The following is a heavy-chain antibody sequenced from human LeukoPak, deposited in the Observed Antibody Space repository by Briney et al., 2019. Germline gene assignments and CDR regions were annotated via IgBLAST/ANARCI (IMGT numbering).Heavy chain of an antibody. V-gene: IGHV4-38-2*01. CDR3: ARHEHEWGSDGY. Sequence: SETLSLTCAVSGYSISSGYYWGWIRQPPGKGLEWIGSIYHSGSTYYNPSLKSRDTISVDTSKKQFSLKLSSVTAADTAVYYWARHEHEWGSDGYWGQGTLVTVSS. J-gene: IGHJ4*02. CDR2: IYHSGST. CDR1: GYSISSGYY. D-gene: IGHD3-16*01.